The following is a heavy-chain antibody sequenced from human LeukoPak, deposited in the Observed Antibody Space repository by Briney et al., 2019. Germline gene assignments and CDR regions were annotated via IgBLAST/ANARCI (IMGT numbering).Heavy chain of an antibody. D-gene: IGHD2-21*02. CDR2: IFYSGST. Sequence: PSETLSLTCTFSSGSISTSNYYWGWVRQPPGTALEWIGNIFYSGSTYYSPSLKSRVTISLDTSRNQFSLKLNSVTAADTAVYYCARDGLGVTTNYYYYYMDVWGKGTTVTISS. J-gene: IGHJ6*03. V-gene: IGHV4-39*07. CDR3: ARDGLGVTTNYYYYYMDV. CDR1: SGSISTSNYY.